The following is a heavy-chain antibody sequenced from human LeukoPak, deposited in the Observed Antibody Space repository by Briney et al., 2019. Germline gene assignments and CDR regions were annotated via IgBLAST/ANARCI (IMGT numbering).Heavy chain of an antibody. D-gene: IGHD6-13*01. CDR1: GGSFSGYY. CDR3: ARAAAAGNWFDP. J-gene: IGHJ5*02. CDR2: INHSGST. V-gene: IGHV4-34*01. Sequence: PSETLSLTCVVYGGSFSGYYWSWIRQPPGKGLEWIGEINHSGSTNYNPSLKSRVTISVDTSKKQFSLKLSSVTAADTAVYYCARAAAAGNWFDPWGQGTLVTVSS.